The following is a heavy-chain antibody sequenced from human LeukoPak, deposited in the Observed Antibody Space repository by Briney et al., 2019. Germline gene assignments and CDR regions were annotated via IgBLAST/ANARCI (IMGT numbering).Heavy chain of an antibody. V-gene: IGHV4-59*01. CDR1: GGSISSYY. CDR2: IYYSGST. D-gene: IGHD3-3*01. J-gene: IGHJ4*02. Sequence: SETLSLTCTVSGGSISSYYWNWIRQPPGKGLEWIGYIYYSGSTNYNPSLKSRVTISVDTSKNQFSLKLSSVTAADTAVYYCARGPVYDFWSGYSTPYYFDYWGQGTLVTVSS. CDR3: ARGPVYDFWSGYSTPYYFDY.